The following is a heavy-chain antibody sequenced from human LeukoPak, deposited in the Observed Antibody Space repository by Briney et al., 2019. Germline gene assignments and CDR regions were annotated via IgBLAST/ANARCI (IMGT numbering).Heavy chain of an antibody. CDR3: ARELGFGDSSWFDP. D-gene: IGHD3-10*01. J-gene: IGHJ5*02. V-gene: IGHV4-39*07. Sequence: SETLSLTCTVSGGSISSINYYWGWIRQPPGKGLEWIGNIYYDGRTYYNPSLKSRVTISGDTSKNKFSLKLTSVTAADTAVYYCARELGFGDSSWFDPWGQGTLVTVSS. CDR1: GGSISSINYY. CDR2: IYYDGRT.